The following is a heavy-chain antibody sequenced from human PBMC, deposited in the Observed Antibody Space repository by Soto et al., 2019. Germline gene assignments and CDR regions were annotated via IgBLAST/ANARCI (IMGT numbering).Heavy chain of an antibody. CDR2: IIPYYNTL. J-gene: IGHJ4*02. CDR1: EGTFNSYA. CDR3: ESGVSRWYPYFFDT. Sequence: QAQVVQSGAELRKPGASVKLSCKASEGTFNSYAIAWVRQAPGQGLEWMGGIIPYYNTLNYAQKFQDWVTITADDSTNTGYMELSSLRSDDTAVYFCESGVSRWYPYFFDTWAQLDLFTVSS. V-gene: IGHV1-69*01. D-gene: IGHD6-13*01.